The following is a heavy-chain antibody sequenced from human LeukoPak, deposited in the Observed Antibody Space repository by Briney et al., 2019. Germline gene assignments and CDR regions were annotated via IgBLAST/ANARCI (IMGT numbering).Heavy chain of an antibody. D-gene: IGHD5-24*01. CDR2: IIPIFGTA. CDR3: ASFVPSEEMATIGEDY. V-gene: IGHV1-69*13. Sequence: GASVKVSCKASGGTFSSYAISWVRQAPGQGLEWMGGIIPIFGTANYAQKFQGRVTITADESTSTAYMELSSLRSEDTAVYYCASFVPSEEMATIGEDYWGQGTLVTVSS. J-gene: IGHJ4*02. CDR1: GGTFSSYA.